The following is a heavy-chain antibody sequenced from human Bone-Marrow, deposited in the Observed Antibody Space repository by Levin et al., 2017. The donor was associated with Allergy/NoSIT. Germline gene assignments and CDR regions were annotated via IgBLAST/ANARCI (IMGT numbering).Heavy chain of an antibody. D-gene: IGHD3-22*01. CDR3: ARDGDVSSGYFDS. CDR2: VNPSNGNT. J-gene: IGHJ4*02. V-gene: IGHV1-3*01. Sequence: AASVKVSCETSGYIFTKSSIHWVRQVPGQSLEWMGWVNPSNGNTKYSQKFQGRVIITSDTSATTASMEMSSLESEDTAVYYCARDGDVSSGYFDSWGQGVLVIVSS. CDR1: GYIFTKSS.